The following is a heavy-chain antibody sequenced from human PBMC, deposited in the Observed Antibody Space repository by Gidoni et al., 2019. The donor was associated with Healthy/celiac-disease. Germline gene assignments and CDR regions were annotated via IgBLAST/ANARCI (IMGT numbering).Heavy chain of an antibody. D-gene: IGHD4-17*01. CDR1: GFTFSSYS. J-gene: IGHJ2*01. CDR2: ISSGSSYI. Sequence: EVQLVESGGGLVTPGGSLRLSCAASGFTFSSYSMNWVRQAPGTGLEWVASISSGSSYIYYADSVKGRFTISRDNAKNSLYLQMNSLRAEDTAVYYCARDPDYGDRRREWYFDLWGRGTLVTVSS. V-gene: IGHV3-21*01. CDR3: ARDPDYGDRRREWYFDL.